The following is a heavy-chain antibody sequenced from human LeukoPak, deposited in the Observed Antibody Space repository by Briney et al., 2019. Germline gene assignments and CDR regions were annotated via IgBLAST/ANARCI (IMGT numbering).Heavy chain of an antibody. D-gene: IGHD5-24*01. J-gene: IGHJ4*02. CDR3: ARGRGWLQSTPFDY. Sequence: PSETLSLTCTVSGGSISSSNYYWGWIRQPPGKGLEWIGNIFYSGSTHYNPSLKSRVTISVDTSKNQFSLKMSSVTAADTAVYYCARGRGWLQSTPFDYWGQGTLVTVSS. CDR2: IFYSGST. CDR1: GGSISSSNYY. V-gene: IGHV4-39*01.